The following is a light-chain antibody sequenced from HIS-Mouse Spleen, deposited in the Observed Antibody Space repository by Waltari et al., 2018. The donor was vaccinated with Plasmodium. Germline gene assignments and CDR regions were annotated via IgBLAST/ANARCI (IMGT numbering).Light chain of an antibody. CDR2: EVS. V-gene: IGLV2-8*01. J-gene: IGLJ2*01. CDR1: SSDVGGYNY. Sequence: QSALTQPPSASGSPGQSVTISCTGTSSDVGGYNYVSWYQQPPGNAPKLMSVEVSKRPPGVPDRFSGCKSGNTASLTFSGLQAEDEADYYCSSYAGSNNLVFGGGTKLTVL. CDR3: SSYAGSNNLV.